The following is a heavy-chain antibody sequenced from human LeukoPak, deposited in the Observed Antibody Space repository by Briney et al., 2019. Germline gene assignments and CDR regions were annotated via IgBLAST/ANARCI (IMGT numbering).Heavy chain of an antibody. CDR1: GYTFTSSG. J-gene: IGHJ4*02. CDR3: ARDERRVASPLFDY. V-gene: IGHV1-18*01. Sequence: AAVKVSCKASGYTFTSSGISWVRQAPGQGLEWLAWISDYNGNTNYAQNLQGRVTVTADTSTSTAYRELRSLRSDDTAVYYCARDERRVASPLFDYWGQGTLVTVSS. CDR2: ISDYNGNT.